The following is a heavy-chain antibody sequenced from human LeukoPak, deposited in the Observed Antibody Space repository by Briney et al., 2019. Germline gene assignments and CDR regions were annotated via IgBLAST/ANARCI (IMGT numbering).Heavy chain of an antibody. J-gene: IGHJ4*02. CDR2: IYHSGST. CDR1: GGSISSYY. D-gene: IGHD6-19*01. Sequence: SETLSLTCTVSGGSISSYYWSWIRQPPGKGLEWIGYIYHSGSTNYNPSLKSRVTISVDTSKNQFSLKLSSVTAADTAVYYCARGSGSYYFDYWGQGTLVTVSS. V-gene: IGHV4-59*01. CDR3: ARGSGSYYFDY.